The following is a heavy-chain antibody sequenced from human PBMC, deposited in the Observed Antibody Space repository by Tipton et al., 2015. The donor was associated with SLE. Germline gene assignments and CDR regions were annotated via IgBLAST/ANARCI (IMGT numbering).Heavy chain of an antibody. CDR3: AIIAVAGGIYYYGMDV. Sequence: TLSLTCAVSGYSISSGYCWGWIRQPPGKGLEWIGSIYYSGSTYYNPSLKSRVTISVDTSKNQFSLKLSSVTAADTAVYYCAIIAVAGGIYYYGMDVWGQGTTVTVSS. CDR2: IYYSGST. V-gene: IGHV4-38-2*01. CDR1: GYSISSGYC. J-gene: IGHJ6*02. D-gene: IGHD6-19*01.